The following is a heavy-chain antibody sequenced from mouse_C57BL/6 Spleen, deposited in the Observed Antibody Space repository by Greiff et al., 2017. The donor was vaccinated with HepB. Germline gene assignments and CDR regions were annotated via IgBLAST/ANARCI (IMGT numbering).Heavy chain of an antibody. V-gene: IGHV1-18*01. J-gene: IGHJ1*03. Sequence: EVQLQQSGPELVKPGASVKIPCKASGYTFTDYNMDWVKQSHGKSLEWIGDINPNNGGTIYNQKFKGKATLTVDKSSSTAYMELRSLTSEDTAVYYCARTDYYSNYDWYFDVWGTGTTVTVSS. D-gene: IGHD2-5*01. CDR3: ARTDYYSNYDWYFDV. CDR1: GYTFTDYN. CDR2: INPNNGGT.